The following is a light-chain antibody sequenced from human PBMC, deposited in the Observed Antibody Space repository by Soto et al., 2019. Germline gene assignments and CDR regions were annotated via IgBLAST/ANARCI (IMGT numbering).Light chain of an antibody. J-gene: IGLJ1*01. CDR2: GNS. V-gene: IGLV1-40*01. Sequence: QSVLTQPPSVSGAPGQRVTISCTGSSSNIGAGYDVHWYQQLPGTAPKLLIYGNSNRPSGVPDRFSGSKSGTSASLAITGLQAEDEADYYCQSYDSSVSGSVFGTGTQVTVL. CDR1: SSNIGAGYD. CDR3: QSYDSSVSGSV.